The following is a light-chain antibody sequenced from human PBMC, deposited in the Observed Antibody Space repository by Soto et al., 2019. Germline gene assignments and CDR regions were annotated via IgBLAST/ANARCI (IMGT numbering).Light chain of an antibody. CDR1: QAISSY. CDR2: AAS. Sequence: IQLTQSPSSLSASVGDRVTITCRASQAISSYLAWYQQKPGKAPHLLIYAASTLYRGVPSRFSGSGSGTDFTLTISSLQPEDFATYYCQQLKSYPRTFGPWTKVEIK. CDR3: QQLKSYPRT. J-gene: IGKJ3*01. V-gene: IGKV1-9*01.